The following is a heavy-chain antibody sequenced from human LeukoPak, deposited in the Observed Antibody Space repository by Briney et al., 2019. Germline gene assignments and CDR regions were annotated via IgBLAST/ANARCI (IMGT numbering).Heavy chain of an antibody. Sequence: GGSLRLSCAASGFTFSSYSMHWVRQAPGKGLEWVSGISWNSGSIGYADSVKGRFTISRDNAKNSLYLQMNSLRAEDMALYYCAKVSGTSHAFDIWGQGTMVTVSS. V-gene: IGHV3-9*03. D-gene: IGHD4-23*01. CDR2: ISWNSGSI. CDR1: GFTFSSYS. J-gene: IGHJ3*02. CDR3: AKVSGTSHAFDI.